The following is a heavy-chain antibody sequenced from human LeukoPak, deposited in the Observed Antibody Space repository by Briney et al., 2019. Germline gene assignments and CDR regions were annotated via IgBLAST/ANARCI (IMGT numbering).Heavy chain of an antibody. V-gene: IGHV2-70*11. J-gene: IGHJ3*02. CDR3: TRMVARAPAVRDAFDI. D-gene: IGHD2-15*01. CDR1: GFSLSTSGMC. Sequence: ESGPTLVNPTQTLTMTCTFSGFSLSTSGMCVSWIRQPPGKALEWLARIDWDDDKYYSTSLKTRLTISKDTSKNQVVLTMTNMYTMHTASYSSTRMVARAPAVRDAFDIWGQGTMVTVSS. CDR2: IDWDDDK.